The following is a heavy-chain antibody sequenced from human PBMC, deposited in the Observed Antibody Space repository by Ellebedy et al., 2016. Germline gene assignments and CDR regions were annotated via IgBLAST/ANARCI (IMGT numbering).Heavy chain of an antibody. V-gene: IGHV1-69*04. J-gene: IGHJ6*02. CDR2: IIPILDIR. Sequence: ASVKVSCKASGGTFNSYAISWVRQAPGQGLEWMGRIIPILDIRNYAQRFQGRVTVTADKSTSTVYMELSSLRSEDTAVYYCARAVRGMDVWGQGTMVTVSS. D-gene: IGHD3-10*01. CDR1: GGTFNSYA. CDR3: ARAVRGMDV.